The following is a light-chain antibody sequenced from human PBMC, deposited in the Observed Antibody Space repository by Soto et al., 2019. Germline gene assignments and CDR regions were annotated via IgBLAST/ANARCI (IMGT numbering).Light chain of an antibody. J-gene: IGKJ4*01. CDR1: QGVSGW. V-gene: IGKV1-12*01. CDR3: QQANGFPVT. Sequence: DIQMTQSPSSVSASVGDRVTITCRASQGVSGWLAWYQQRPGKAPELLIYAVSNLQSGVPSRFSGSVSGTDFTLTISSLQPEDFATYYCQQANGFPVTFRGGTRVEMK. CDR2: AVS.